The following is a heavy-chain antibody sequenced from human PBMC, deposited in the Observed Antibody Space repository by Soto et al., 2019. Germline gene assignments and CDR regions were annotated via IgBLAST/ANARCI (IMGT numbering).Heavy chain of an antibody. CDR2: ISFDGISR. CDR1: GFTFSNYA. D-gene: IGHD1-1*01. J-gene: IGHJ4*02. Sequence: GGSLRLSCAASGFTFSNYAMHWVRQAPGKGLEWVAIISFDGISRFYRDSVKGRFTISRDNAKNTLYLEMSSLRAEDTAVYYCARDNWNSYWGQGTLVTVSS. CDR3: ARDNWNSY. V-gene: IGHV3-30*03.